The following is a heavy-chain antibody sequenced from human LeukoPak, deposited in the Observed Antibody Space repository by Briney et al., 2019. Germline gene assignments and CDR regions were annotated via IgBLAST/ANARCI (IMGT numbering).Heavy chain of an antibody. CDR3: ARDPATHHPDTASDY. V-gene: IGHV3-30-3*01. CDR1: GFTFSSYA. CDR2: ISYDGSNK. D-gene: IGHD5-18*01. J-gene: IGHJ4*02. Sequence: GGPLRLSCAASGFTFSSYAMHWVRQAPGKGLEWVAVISYDGSNKYYADSVKGRFTISRDNSKNTLYLQMNSLRAEDTAVYYCARDPATHHPDTASDYWGQGTLVTVSS.